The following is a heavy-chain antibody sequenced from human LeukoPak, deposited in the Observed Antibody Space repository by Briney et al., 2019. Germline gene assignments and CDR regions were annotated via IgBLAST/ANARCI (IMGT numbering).Heavy chain of an antibody. CDR1: GFPFSNYY. D-gene: IGHD4-17*01. J-gene: IGHJ4*02. CDR2: ISTSASTI. CDR3: ARGYGDYEVTDY. V-gene: IGHV3-11*01. Sequence: RGSLRLSCVASGFPFSNYYMSWIRQAPGKGLEWISYISTSASTIYYADSVKGRFTISRDNAKNSLYLQMNSLRAEDTAVYYCARGYGDYEVTDYWGQGTLVTVSS.